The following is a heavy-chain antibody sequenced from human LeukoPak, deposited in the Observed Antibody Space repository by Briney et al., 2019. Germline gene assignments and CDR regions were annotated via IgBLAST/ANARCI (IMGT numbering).Heavy chain of an antibody. CDR2: ISGGGSTT. V-gene: IGHV3-23*01. CDR1: GFIFSSYA. CDR3: AKDTPGVSQRYNWHDQDDAFDI. J-gene: IGHJ3*02. Sequence: PGGSLRLSCAASGFIFSSYAMNWVRQAPGKGLEWVAVISGGGSTTIYADSVKGRFTISRDDSKKTLYLQMNSLRAEDTAVYYCAKDTPGVSQRYNWHDQDDAFDIWGQGTMVIVSS. D-gene: IGHD1-20*01.